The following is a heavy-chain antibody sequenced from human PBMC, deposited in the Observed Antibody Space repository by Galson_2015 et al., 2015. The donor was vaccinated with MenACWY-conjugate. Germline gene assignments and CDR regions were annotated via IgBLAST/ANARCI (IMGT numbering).Heavy chain of an antibody. D-gene: IGHD3-22*01. CDR2: ISSSSTI. CDR1: GFTFSSYS. V-gene: IGHV3-48*02. J-gene: IGHJ1*01. CDR3: ARVSSGYYVNFQR. Sequence: FLRLSCAASGFTFSSYSMNWVRQAPGKGLEWVSYISSSSTIYYADSVKGRFTISRDNAKNSLYLQMNSLRDEDTAVYYCARVSSGYYVNFQRWGQGTLVTVSS.